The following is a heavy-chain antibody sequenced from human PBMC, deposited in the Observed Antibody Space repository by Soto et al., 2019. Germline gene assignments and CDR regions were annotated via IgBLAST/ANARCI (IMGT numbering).Heavy chain of an antibody. CDR2: IYWDDDK. Sequence: QITLKESGPTLVKPTQTLTLTCTFSGFSLSSTSMDVGWIRQPPGKALEWLALIYWDDDKRYSPFLKSRLTITQDTSKNQVVLTMSIMVPVDTARYYCAHIVVAGFGYYFDYCGQGTLVTVSS. D-gene: IGHD6-19*01. CDR1: GFSLSSTSMD. CDR3: AHIVVAGFGYYFDY. V-gene: IGHV2-5*02. J-gene: IGHJ4*02.